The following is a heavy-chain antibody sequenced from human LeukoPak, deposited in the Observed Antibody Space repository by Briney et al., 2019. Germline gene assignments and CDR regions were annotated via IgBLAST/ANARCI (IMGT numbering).Heavy chain of an antibody. V-gene: IGHV4-34*01. D-gene: IGHD1-26*01. Sequence: SETLSLTCAVYGGSFSGYYWSWIRQPPGKGLEWIGEINHSGSTNYKPSLKSRVTISVDTSKNQFSLKLSSVTAADTAVYYCARAAPYSGSCIDYWGQGTLVTVSS. CDR3: ARAAPYSGSCIDY. CDR2: INHSGST. CDR1: GGSFSGYY. J-gene: IGHJ4*02.